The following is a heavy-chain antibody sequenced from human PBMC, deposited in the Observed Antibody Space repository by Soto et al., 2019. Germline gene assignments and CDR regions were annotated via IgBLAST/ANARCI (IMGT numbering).Heavy chain of an antibody. V-gene: IGHV3-30*18. CDR1: GFNFSNYA. Sequence: QVQLVESGGGVVQPGRSLRLSCEASGFNFSNYAMHWLRQAPDKGLQWLAIISYDATIKYYPDSVKGRFTVSRDNSKNTLFLQMNRLTPEDTAVYYCAKDSGGHNYFAPWGQGTLVTVSS. J-gene: IGHJ5*02. D-gene: IGHD2-15*01. CDR3: AKDSGGHNYFAP. CDR2: ISYDATIK.